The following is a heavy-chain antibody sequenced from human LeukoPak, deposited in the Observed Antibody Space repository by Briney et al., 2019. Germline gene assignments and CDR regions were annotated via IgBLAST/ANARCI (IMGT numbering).Heavy chain of an antibody. J-gene: IGHJ4*02. CDR2: INHSGST. V-gene: IGHV4-39*07. CDR3: ARWERGYSYGLFDY. D-gene: IGHD5-18*01. CDR1: GGSISSDTYY. Sequence: PSETLSLTCTVSGGSISSDTYYWGWIRQPPGKGLEWIGEINHSGSTNYNPSLKSRVTISVDTSKNQFSLKLSSVTAADTAVYYCARWERGYSYGLFDYWGQGTLVTVSS.